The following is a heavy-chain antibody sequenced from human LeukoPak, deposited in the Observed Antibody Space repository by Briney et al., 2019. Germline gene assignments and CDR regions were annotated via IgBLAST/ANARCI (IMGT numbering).Heavy chain of an antibody. V-gene: IGHV1-2*02. CDR3: ARVRVGRQQLVYYYYYMDV. D-gene: IGHD6-13*01. CDR2: INPNSGGT. Sequence: GASVKVSCKASGYTFTGYYMHWVRQAPGQGLEWMGWINPNSGGTNYAQKFQGRVTMTRDTSISTAYMELSKLRSDDTAVYYCARVRVGRQQLVYYYYYMDVWGKGTTVTVSS. J-gene: IGHJ6*03. CDR1: GYTFTGYY.